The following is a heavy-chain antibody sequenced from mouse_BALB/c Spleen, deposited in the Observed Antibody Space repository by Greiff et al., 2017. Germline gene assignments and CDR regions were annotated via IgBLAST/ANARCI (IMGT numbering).Heavy chain of an antibody. CDR3: ARYDYDGMDY. J-gene: IGHJ4*01. V-gene: IGHV5-17*02. CDR2: ISSGSSTI. D-gene: IGHD2-4*01. Sequence: EVQLVESGGGLVQPGGSRKLSCAASGFTFSSFGMHWVRQAPEKGLEWVAYISSGSSTIYYADTVKGRFTISRDNPKNTLFLQMTSLRSEDTAMYYCARYDYDGMDYWGQGTSVTVSS. CDR1: GFTFSSFG.